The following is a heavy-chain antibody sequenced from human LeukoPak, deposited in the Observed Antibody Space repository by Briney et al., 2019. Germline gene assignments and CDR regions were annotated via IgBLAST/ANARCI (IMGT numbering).Heavy chain of an antibody. J-gene: IGHJ4*02. CDR1: GSSITSSPYH. CDR3: ARSMVTTDSNFDH. Sequence: SETLSLTCTVSGSSITSSPYHWACIRQPPGRGPEWIGTVSHSGSTQYNPSLPSRVTISLDTYKNQFSLSLNSVTAADTAIFYCARSMVTTDSNFDHWGQGTLVTVSS. V-gene: IGHV4-39*07. D-gene: IGHD2-21*02. CDR2: VSHSGST.